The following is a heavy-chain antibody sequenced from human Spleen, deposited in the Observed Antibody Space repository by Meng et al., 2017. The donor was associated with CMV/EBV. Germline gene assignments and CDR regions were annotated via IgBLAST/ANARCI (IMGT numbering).Heavy chain of an antibody. J-gene: IGHJ5*02. CDR3: ARGYGSGSYYNS. V-gene: IGHV3-48*04. Sequence: GESLKISCAASGFTFSTYSVHWVRQAPGKGLEWVSYITSSSSTMSYADSVKGRFTISRDNAKNSLYLQMNSLGAEDTAIYYCARGYGSGSYYNSWGQGTLVTVSS. D-gene: IGHD3-10*01. CDR2: ITSSSSTM. CDR1: GFTFSTYS.